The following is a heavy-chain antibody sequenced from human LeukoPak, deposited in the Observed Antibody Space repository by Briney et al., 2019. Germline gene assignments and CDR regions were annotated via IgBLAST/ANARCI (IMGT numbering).Heavy chain of an antibody. Sequence: SETLSLTCTVSGGPISSYYWSWIRQPPGKGLDWIGYIYYSGSTNYNPSLKSRVTISVDTSKNQFSLKLSSVTAADTAVYYCARQYCSSTSCSFDYWGQGTLVTVSS. CDR1: GGPISSYY. J-gene: IGHJ4*02. V-gene: IGHV4-59*01. D-gene: IGHD2-2*01. CDR2: IYYSGST. CDR3: ARQYCSSTSCSFDY.